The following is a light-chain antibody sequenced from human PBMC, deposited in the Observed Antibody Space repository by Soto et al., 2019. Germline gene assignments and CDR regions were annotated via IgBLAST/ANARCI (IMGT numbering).Light chain of an antibody. CDR3: HHFGSSPQT. Sequence: EIVLTQSPGTLSLSPGERATLSCRASQSVSSSYLAWYQQKPGQAPRLLMFETSSRATGIPDRFSGSGSGTDFTLTISRLEPEDFAVYYCHHFGSSPQTFGQGTKVEIK. CDR2: ETS. J-gene: IGKJ1*01. CDR1: QSVSSSY. V-gene: IGKV3-20*01.